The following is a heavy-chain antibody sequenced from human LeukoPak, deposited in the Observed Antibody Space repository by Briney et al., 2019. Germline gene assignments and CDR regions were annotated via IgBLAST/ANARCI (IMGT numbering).Heavy chain of an antibody. J-gene: IGHJ5*02. V-gene: IGHV3-30*02. CDR1: GFTFSSYG. D-gene: IGHD3-10*01. Sequence: SGGSLRLSCAASGFTFSSYGMHWVRQAPGKGLDRVAYIRNDASNTYYADSVKGRFSISRDNSKNTVYLQMNSLIPEDTAVYYCAKRAGSAWSAGAWGQGTLVTVSS. CDR3: AKRAGSAWSAGA. CDR2: IRNDASNT.